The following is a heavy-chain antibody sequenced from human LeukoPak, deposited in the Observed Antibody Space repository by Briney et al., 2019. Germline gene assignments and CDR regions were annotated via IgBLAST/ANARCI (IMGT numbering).Heavy chain of an antibody. D-gene: IGHD2-15*01. V-gene: IGHV4-59*13. CDR2: IYYSGAT. CDR3: ARVVAATQNFDY. CDR1: VGSISGYF. J-gene: IGHJ4*02. Sequence: PSETLSLTCTVSVGSISGYFWSWVRQAPGTGLDWIGHIYYSGATNYNPSLRSRVTISVDTSKNQFSLNLSSVTAADTAVYYCARVVAATQNFDYWGQGTLVTVSS.